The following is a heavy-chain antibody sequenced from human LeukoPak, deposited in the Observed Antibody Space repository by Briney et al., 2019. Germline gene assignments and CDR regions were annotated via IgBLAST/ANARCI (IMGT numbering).Heavy chain of an antibody. CDR2: NSGNNWSL. Sequence: GGSLRLSCASSLFTCEEFAMHEVRPAPSKDRAGVAGNSGNNWSLHCPDSLKGRVSISRDNAKNSLFLKMNTLRPDDTDLYYCGKDIVGTMVRRIIRSWGQGTLVTVSS. V-gene: IGHV3-9*01. CDR3: GKDIVGTMVRRIIRS. CDR1: LFTCEEFA. D-gene: IGHD3-10*01. J-gene: IGHJ4*02.